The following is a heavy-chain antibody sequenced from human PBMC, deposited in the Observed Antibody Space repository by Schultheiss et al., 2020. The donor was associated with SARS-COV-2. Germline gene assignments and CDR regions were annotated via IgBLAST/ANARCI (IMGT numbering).Heavy chain of an antibody. D-gene: IGHD7-27*01. Sequence: GESLKISCAASGFTFDDYAMHWVRQPPGRGLEWVSLMSWDGGTTYYADSVKGRFTMSRDSNKNSLYLQMNSLRAEDTALYYCAKDMKRNWGSFDYWGQGTLVTVSS. J-gene: IGHJ4*02. CDR1: GFTFDDYA. CDR3: AKDMKRNWGSFDY. CDR2: MSWDGGTT. V-gene: IGHV3-43D*03.